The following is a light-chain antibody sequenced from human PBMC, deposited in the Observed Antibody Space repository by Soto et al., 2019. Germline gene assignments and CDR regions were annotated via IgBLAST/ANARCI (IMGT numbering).Light chain of an antibody. CDR2: GAS. J-gene: IGKJ2*01. CDR1: QSVTSSY. Sequence: EIVLTQSPGTLSLSPGESATLSCRASQSVTSSYLAWYQQKPGQAPRLLIYGASSRATGIPDRFSGGGSGIDFALTISRLETEDFAVYYCQQYGSSPLYTFGRGTKLEIK. CDR3: QQYGSSPLYT. V-gene: IGKV3-20*01.